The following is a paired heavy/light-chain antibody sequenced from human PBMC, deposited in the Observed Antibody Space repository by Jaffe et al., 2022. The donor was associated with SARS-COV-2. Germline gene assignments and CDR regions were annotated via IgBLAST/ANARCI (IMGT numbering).Heavy chain of an antibody. V-gene: IGHV5-51*01. CDR3: ARGYCTGNKCHAPFDF. CDR1: GYSFTTSW. Sequence: EVQLVQSGAEVKKPGESLKISCMGSGYSFTTSWIAWVRQMPGKGLEWMGIIYPGDSDTRYSPSFQGQVTISADKSISTAYLQWGSLKASDTAMYYCARGYCTGNKCHAPFDFWGQGTLVTVSS. J-gene: IGHJ4*02. CDR2: IYPGDSDT. D-gene: IGHD2-8*02.
Light chain of an antibody. V-gene: IGLV2-8*01. J-gene: IGLJ2*01. CDR2: EVN. Sequence: QSALTQPPSASGSPGQSVTISCAGPSSDVGGYNYVSWYQQHPGKAPKLMIYEVNKRPSGVPDRFSGSKSGNTASLTVSGLQAEDEADYYCSSYAGSNTLFGGGTKLTVL. CDR3: SSYAGSNTL. CDR1: SSDVGGYNY.